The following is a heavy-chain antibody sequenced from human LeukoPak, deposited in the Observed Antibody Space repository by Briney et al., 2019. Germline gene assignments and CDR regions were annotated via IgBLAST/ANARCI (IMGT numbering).Heavy chain of an antibody. V-gene: IGHV3-53*01. Sequence: PGGSLRLSCAASGLTVSDNYMSWVRQAPGKGLEWVPVIFPDGRTYHADSVKGRFTISRDNSKNTLFLQMNSLRADDTALYHCARTNPVYGDYDYWGQGILVTVSS. CDR2: IFPDGRT. CDR1: GLTVSDNY. J-gene: IGHJ4*02. CDR3: ARTNPVYGDYDY. D-gene: IGHD4-17*01.